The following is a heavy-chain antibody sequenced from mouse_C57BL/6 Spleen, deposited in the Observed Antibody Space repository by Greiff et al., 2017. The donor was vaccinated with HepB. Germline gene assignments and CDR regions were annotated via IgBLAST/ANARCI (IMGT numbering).Heavy chain of an antibody. V-gene: IGHV5-17*01. CDR2: ISSGSSTI. J-gene: IGHJ1*03. D-gene: IGHD1-1*01. Sequence: EVQGVESGGGLVKPGGSLKLSCAASGFTFSDYGMHWVRQAPEKGLEWVAYISSGSSTIYYADTVEGRFTISRDNAKNTLFLQMTSLRSEDTAMYYCARSSSYWYFDVWGTGTTVTVSS. CDR1: GFTFSDYG. CDR3: ARSSSYWYFDV.